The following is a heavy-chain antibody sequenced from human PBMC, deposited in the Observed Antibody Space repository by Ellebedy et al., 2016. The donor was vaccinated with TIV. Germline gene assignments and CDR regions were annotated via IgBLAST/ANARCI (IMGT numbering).Heavy chain of an antibody. Sequence: GGSLRLXXAASGFTFSSYAMHWVRQAPGKGLEGVAVISYDGSNKSYADSVKGRFTISRDNSKNTLYLQMNSLRAEDTAVYYCARDQGKAEYGDSWGAFDIWGQGTMVTVSS. CDR1: GFTFSSYA. J-gene: IGHJ3*02. V-gene: IGHV3-30-3*01. CDR2: ISYDGSNK. CDR3: ARDQGKAEYGDSWGAFDI. D-gene: IGHD4-17*01.